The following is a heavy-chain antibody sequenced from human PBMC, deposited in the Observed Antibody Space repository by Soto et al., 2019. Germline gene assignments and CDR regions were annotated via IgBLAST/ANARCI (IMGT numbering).Heavy chain of an antibody. D-gene: IGHD3-10*01. V-gene: IGHV3-53*01. CDR3: TRDLDDFGSFDF. Sequence: GGSLRLSCAASWFTVSANYMNWVRQAPGKGLEWVSVIYSGGSTYYADSVKGRFTISRDNSKNTLYLQMDSLRAEDTAVYYCTRDLDDFGSFDFWGHGTLVTVSS. CDR1: WFTVSANY. CDR2: IYSGGST. J-gene: IGHJ4*01.